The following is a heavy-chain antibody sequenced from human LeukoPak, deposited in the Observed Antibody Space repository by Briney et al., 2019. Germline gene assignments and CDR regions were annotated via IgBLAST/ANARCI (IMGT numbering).Heavy chain of an antibody. V-gene: IGHV3-48*01. D-gene: IGHD2-15*01. Sequence: GGSLRLSCAASGFTFSIYSMNWVRPAPGKGREWVSYISSISSNIYYAGYVKGRFTSSRDNAKKSVYLQMNSLRAEDTAVYYCSADRYCPHWGQGTLVTVSS. J-gene: IGHJ4*02. CDR3: SADRYCPH. CDR1: GFTFSIYS. CDR2: ISSISSNI.